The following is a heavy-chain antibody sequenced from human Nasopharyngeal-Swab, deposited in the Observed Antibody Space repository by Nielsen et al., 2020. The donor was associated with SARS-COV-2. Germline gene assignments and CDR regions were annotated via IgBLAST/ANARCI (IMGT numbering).Heavy chain of an antibody. CDR2: ISSSSYT. J-gene: IGHJ4*02. D-gene: IGHD3-10*01. CDR1: GFTFSDYY. Sequence: GESLKISCAASGFTFSDYYMSWLRQAPGKGLEWVSYISSSSYTNYADSVKGRFTISRDNAKNSLYLQMNSLRAEDTAVYYCATSLQKDYFDYWGQGTLVTVSS. CDR3: ATSLQKDYFDY. V-gene: IGHV3-11*03.